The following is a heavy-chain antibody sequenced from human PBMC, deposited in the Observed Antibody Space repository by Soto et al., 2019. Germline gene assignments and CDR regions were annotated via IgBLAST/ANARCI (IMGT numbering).Heavy chain of an antibody. V-gene: IGHV3-33*01. J-gene: IGHJ4*02. Sequence: GGSLRLSCAASGFTFSSYGMHWVRQAPGKGLEWVAVIWYDGSNKYYADSVKGRFTISRDNSKNTLYLQMNSLRAEDTAVYYCARDKYYYDSSGPFDYWGQGTLVTVSS. CDR2: IWYDGSNK. CDR3: ARDKYYYDSSGPFDY. D-gene: IGHD3-22*01. CDR1: GFTFSSYG.